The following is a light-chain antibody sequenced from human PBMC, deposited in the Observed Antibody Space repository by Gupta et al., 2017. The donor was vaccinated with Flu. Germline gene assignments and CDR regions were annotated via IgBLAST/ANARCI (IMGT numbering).Light chain of an antibody. CDR2: QDS. V-gene: IGLV3-1*01. J-gene: IGLJ2*01. CDR1: KLGDKF. Sequence: SYELTQLPSVSVSPGQTASITCFGDKLGDKFVCWYQQKPGQSPILVMYQDSKRPAGIPERFSGSNSGNTATLTISGTQAMDEDDYYCQAWDSSTEVFGGGTKLTVL. CDR3: QAWDSSTEV.